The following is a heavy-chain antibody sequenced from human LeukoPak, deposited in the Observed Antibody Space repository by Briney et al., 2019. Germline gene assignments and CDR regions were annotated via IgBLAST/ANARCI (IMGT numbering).Heavy chain of an antibody. J-gene: IGHJ4*02. D-gene: IGHD6-13*01. CDR3: ARAEVAAAGSLFAY. Sequence: ASVKVSCKASGYTFTSYAMNWVRQAPGQGLEWMGWLNTNTGNPTYAQGFTGRFVFSLDTSVNTAYLQITSLKAEDTAVYYCARAEVAAAGSLFAYWGQGTLVTVSS. V-gene: IGHV7-4-1*02. CDR2: LNTNTGNP. CDR1: GYTFTSYA.